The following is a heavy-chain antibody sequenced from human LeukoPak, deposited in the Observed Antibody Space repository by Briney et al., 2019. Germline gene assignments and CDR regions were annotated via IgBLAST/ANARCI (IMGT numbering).Heavy chain of an antibody. CDR2: ITSSGSYI. CDR3: ARAPPFGADAALDY. V-gene: IGHV3-21*01. CDR1: GFTFSSYS. D-gene: IGHD3-3*01. Sequence: GGSLRLSCAASGFTFSSYSMNWVRQAPGKGLEWVSSITSSGSYIYYADSGKGRFTISRDNAKNSLYLQMNSLRAEDTAVYYCARAPPFGADAALDYWGQGTLVTVSS. J-gene: IGHJ4*02.